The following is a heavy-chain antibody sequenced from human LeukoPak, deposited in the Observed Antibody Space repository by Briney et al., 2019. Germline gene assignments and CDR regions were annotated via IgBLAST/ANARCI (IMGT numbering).Heavy chain of an antibody. CDR2: IYSAGNT. J-gene: IGHJ4*02. D-gene: IGHD6-13*01. V-gene: IGHV3-53*01. CDR1: GFTVSIAY. Sequence: GGSLRLSCAASGFTVSIAYMSLVRQAPGKGLEWVSIIYSAGNTYYADSVKGRFTISRDNSKNTLYLQMNSLRAEDTAVYYCTRDRGAAAGYFDYWGQGTLVTVSS. CDR3: TRDRGAAAGYFDY.